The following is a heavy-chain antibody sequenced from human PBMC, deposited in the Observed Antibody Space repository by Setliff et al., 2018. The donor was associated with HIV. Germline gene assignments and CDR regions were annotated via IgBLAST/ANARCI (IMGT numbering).Heavy chain of an antibody. Sequence: GESLKISCKALDYTFTTYWIGWVRQKPGEGLEWMGIIYPDDSNIRYNPSFQSHVTISADKSIATAYLQVNDLKTSDTATYYCARRDGRSMNAFEIWGQGTMVTVSS. CDR3: ARRDGRSMNAFEI. V-gene: IGHV5-51*01. CDR1: DYTFTTYW. CDR2: IYPDDSNI. J-gene: IGHJ3*02. D-gene: IGHD6-13*01.